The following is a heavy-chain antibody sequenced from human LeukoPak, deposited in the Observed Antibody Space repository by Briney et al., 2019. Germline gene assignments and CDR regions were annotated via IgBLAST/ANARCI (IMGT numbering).Heavy chain of an antibody. D-gene: IGHD3-22*01. J-gene: IGHJ4*02. V-gene: IGHV4-59*01. CDR1: GDSISGFY. CDR2: IYYSGSP. Sequence: SETLSLTCTVSGDSISGFYWSWIRQPPGKGLEWIGYIYYSGSPNYNPSLNSRVTMSVDSSKNQFSLRLSSVTAADTAVYYCARLGPSYYGSSAYFDYWGQGTLVTVSS. CDR3: ARLGPSYYGSSAYFDY.